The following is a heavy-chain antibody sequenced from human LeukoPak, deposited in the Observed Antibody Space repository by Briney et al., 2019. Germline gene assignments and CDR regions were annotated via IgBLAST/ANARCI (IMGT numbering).Heavy chain of an antibody. Sequence: PSETLSLTCGVSGGSISSSGYYWAWIRQPPGPGLEWVGSISYTGTTYYNPSLKRRLTISADRSKNQFSLKLTSVTAADTAVYYCARRRIVATIDYWGQGTLVTVSS. V-gene: IGHV4-39*01. CDR3: ARRRIVATIDY. CDR2: ISYTGTT. D-gene: IGHD5-12*01. CDR1: GGSISSSGYY. J-gene: IGHJ4*02.